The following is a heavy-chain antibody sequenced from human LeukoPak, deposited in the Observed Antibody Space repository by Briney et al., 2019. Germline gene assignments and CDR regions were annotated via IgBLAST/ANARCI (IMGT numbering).Heavy chain of an antibody. J-gene: IGHJ4*02. V-gene: IGHV3-48*03. D-gene: IGHD6-19*01. CDR1: GFTFSNYE. CDR3: ARRGIISGWYWAYYFDY. CDR2: ISSGGSLI. Sequence: GGSLRLSCAASGFTFSNYEMNWVRQAPGRGLEWVSYISSGGSLIYYADSVKGRFTISRDNAKNSLSLQMNSLRAEDTAVYYCARRGIISGWYWAYYFDYWGQGTLVTVSS.